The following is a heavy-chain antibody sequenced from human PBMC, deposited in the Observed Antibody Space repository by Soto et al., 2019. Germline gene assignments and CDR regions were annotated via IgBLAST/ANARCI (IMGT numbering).Heavy chain of an antibody. CDR1: GGSVSSGSYY. CDR2: IYYSGST. CDR3: TRTQQLVWGGGIYYYGMDV. V-gene: IGHV4-61*01. J-gene: IGHJ6*02. Sequence: SETLSLTCTVSGGSVSSGSYYWSWIRQPPGKGLEWIGYIYYSGSTNYNPSLKSRVTISVDTSKNQFSLKLSSVTAADTAVYYCTRTQQLVWGGGIYYYGMDVWGQVPKATFS. D-gene: IGHD6-13*01.